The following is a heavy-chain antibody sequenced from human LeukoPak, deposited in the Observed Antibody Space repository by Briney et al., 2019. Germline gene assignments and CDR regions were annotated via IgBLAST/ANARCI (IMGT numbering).Heavy chain of an antibody. CDR2: IYSGGTI. J-gene: IGHJ4*02. Sequence: PGGSLRLSCTASGFTVSSSYISWVRQAPGKGLERVSVIYSGGTIYYADSVKGRFTVSRDNSKNTVYLQMNSLRAEDTAVYYCAKTTHIVVVPAAFIDYWGQGTLVTVSS. CDR1: GFTVSSSY. CDR3: AKTTHIVVVPAAFIDY. V-gene: IGHV3-53*01. D-gene: IGHD2-2*01.